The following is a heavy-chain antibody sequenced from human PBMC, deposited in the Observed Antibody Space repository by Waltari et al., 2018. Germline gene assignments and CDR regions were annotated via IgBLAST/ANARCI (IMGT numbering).Heavy chain of an antibody. CDR1: GGSISTYF. CDR3: ARSGSNSLAPFDQ. CDR2: VYYSGST. D-gene: IGHD1-26*01. Sequence: QVQLQESGPGLVKPSETLSLTCSLSGGSISTYFWSWIRQPPGKGLEWIGLVYYSGSTNYNPSLKGRVTISVETSKKQFSLKLNSVTAADTAIYYCARSGSNSLAPFDQWGQGTLVTVPS. V-gene: IGHV4-59*01. J-gene: IGHJ4*02.